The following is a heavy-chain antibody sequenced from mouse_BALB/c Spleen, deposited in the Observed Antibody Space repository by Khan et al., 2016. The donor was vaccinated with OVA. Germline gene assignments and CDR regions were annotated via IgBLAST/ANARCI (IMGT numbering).Heavy chain of an antibody. V-gene: IGHV5-6-5*01. J-gene: IGHJ3*01. CDR1: GFTFSNYA. Sequence: EVQLVESGGGLVKPGGSLKLSCAASGFTFSNYAMSWVRQSPEKRLEWVASISSGDNTYYPDSVKGRFTISRDNARNILYQQMSSLRSEDTAMYYCARDYWFAYWGQGTLVTVSA. CDR3: ARDYWFAY. CDR2: ISSGDNT.